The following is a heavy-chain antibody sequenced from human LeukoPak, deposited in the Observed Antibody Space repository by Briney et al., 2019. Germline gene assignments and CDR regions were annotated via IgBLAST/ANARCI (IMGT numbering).Heavy chain of an antibody. CDR1: GFTFSSYS. Sequence: PGGSLRLPCAASGFTFSSYSMNWVRQAPGKGLEWVSSISSSSSYIYYADSVKGRFTISRDNAKNSLYLQMNSLRAEDTAVYYCASESIDYGDYVDAYWGQGTLVTVSS. CDR2: ISSSSSYI. D-gene: IGHD4-17*01. V-gene: IGHV3-21*01. J-gene: IGHJ4*02. CDR3: ASESIDYGDYVDAY.